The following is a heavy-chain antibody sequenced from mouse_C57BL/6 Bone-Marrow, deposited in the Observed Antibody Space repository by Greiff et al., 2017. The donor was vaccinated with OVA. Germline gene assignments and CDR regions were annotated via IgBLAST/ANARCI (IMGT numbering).Heavy chain of an antibody. CDR2: IRLKSDNYAT. V-gene: IGHV6-3*01. Sequence: EVKLVESGGGLVQPGGSMKLSCVASGFTFSNYWMNWVRQSPEKGLEWVAQIRLKSDNYATHYAESVKGRFTISRDDSKSSVYLQMNNLRAEDTGIYYCTGLYGSSYWFAYWGQGTLVTVSA. CDR3: TGLYGSSYWFAY. D-gene: IGHD1-1*01. J-gene: IGHJ3*01. CDR1: GFTFSNYW.